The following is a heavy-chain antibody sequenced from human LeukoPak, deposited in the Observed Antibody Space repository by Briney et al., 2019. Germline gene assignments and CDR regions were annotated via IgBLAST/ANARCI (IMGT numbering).Heavy chain of an antibody. CDR1: GFTVSSNY. D-gene: IGHD6-13*01. CDR2: IYSGGST. V-gene: IGHV3-53*01. CDR3: ARGSSLHYYYYMDV. J-gene: IGHJ6*03. Sequence: GGSLRLSCAASGFTVSSNYMSWVRQAPGKGLEWVSVIYSGGSTYYADSVKGRFTISRDNSKNTLYLQMNSLRAEDTAVYYCARGSSLHYYYYMDVWGKGTTVTVSS.